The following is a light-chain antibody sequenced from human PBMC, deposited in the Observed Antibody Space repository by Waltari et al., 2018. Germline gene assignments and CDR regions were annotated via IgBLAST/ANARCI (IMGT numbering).Light chain of an antibody. J-gene: IGKJ2*01. CDR2: GAS. CDR1: QGVSSSS. CDR3: QHHATPPYT. V-gene: IGKV3-20*01. Sequence: EIALRQSPDTLSLSPGARATLSCRASQGVSSSSLVWFQQKPGQALRLLIHGASTRATGIPDRFSGSGSGADFTLTISRLEPEDFAVYYCQHHATPPYTFGQGTKLEIK.